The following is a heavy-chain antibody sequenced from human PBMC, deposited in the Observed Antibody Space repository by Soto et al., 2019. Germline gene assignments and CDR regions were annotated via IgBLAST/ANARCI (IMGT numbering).Heavy chain of an antibody. CDR2: IYYSGST. Sequence: SETLSLTCTFSGGSISSSSYYWGWIRQPPGKGLEWIGSIYYSGSTYYTPRLKTRHTISVHTSKNQFSLKLSSVTPADTVVYYCARHGDIVVVPAAIMPPYYFDYWGQGTLVTVSS. J-gene: IGHJ4*02. D-gene: IGHD2-2*02. CDR1: GGSISSSSYY. CDR3: ARHGDIVVVPAAIMPPYYFDY. V-gene: IGHV4-39*01.